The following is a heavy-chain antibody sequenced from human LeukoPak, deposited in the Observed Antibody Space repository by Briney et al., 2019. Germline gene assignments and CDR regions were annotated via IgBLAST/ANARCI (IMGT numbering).Heavy chain of an antibody. J-gene: IGHJ4*02. D-gene: IGHD2-2*01. CDR1: GFTFSTYA. CDR2: ISSTTNYI. CDR3: ARVGYCSSSTCRNYFDY. V-gene: IGHV3-21*01. Sequence: KPGGSLRLSCAASGFTFSTYAMSWVRQAPGKGLEWVSSISSTTNYIYYADSVKGRFTISRDNARNSLYLQMNSLRAEDTAVYYCARVGYCSSSTCRNYFDYWGQGTLVTVSS.